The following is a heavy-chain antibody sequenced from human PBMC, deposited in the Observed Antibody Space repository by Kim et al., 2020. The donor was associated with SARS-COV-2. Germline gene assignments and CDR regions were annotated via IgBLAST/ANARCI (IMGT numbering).Heavy chain of an antibody. CDR2: ISSSSSTI. CDR3: ARDPTRITMIVVVKSPSMDV. J-gene: IGHJ6*02. V-gene: IGHV3-48*04. CDR1: GFTFSSYS. Sequence: GGSLTLSCAASGFTFSSYSMNWVRQAPGKGLEWVSYISSSSSTIYYADSVKGRFTISRDNAKNSLYLQMNSLRAEDTAVYYCARDPTRITMIVVVKSPSMDVWGQGTTVTVSS. D-gene: IGHD3-22*01.